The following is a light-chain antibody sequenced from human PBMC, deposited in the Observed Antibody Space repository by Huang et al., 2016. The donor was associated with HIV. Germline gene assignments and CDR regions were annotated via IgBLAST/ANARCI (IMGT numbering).Light chain of an antibody. CDR3: QQYNNWPPST. Sequence: EIVMTQSPATLSVSPGEGATLSCRASQRVSSDLAWYQQKPGQSPRLLIYGASTRATGFPARFSGSGSGTEFTLTISSLQSEDFAVYYCQQYNNWPPSTFGQGTKLEI. J-gene: IGKJ2*02. V-gene: IGKV3-15*01. CDR2: GAS. CDR1: QRVSSD.